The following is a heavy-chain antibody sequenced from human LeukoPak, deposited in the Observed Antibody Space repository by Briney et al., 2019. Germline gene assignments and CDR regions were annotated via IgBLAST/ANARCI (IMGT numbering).Heavy chain of an antibody. Sequence: PGGSLRLSCAASGFTVSSNYMSWVRQAPGEGLEWVSVIYSGGSTYYADSVKGRFTISRHNSKNTLYLQMNSLRAEDTAVYYCASSVVPAAFDYWGQGTLVTVSS. D-gene: IGHD2-2*01. CDR3: ASSVVPAAFDY. J-gene: IGHJ4*02. CDR1: GFTVSSNY. V-gene: IGHV3-53*04. CDR2: IYSGGST.